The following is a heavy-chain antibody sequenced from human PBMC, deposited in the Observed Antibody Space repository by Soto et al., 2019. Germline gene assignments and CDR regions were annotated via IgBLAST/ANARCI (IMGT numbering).Heavy chain of an antibody. J-gene: IGHJ4*02. CDR1: GFTFRSYE. V-gene: IGHV3-48*03. CDR2: ISSRATGI. D-gene: IGHD5-12*01. CDR3: ARPRAFDGYDGGYFFDF. Sequence: PGESLKISCAASGFTFRSYEMNWVRQAPGKGLEWVSYISSRATGIFYAGSVKGRFTISRDDANNSLYLQMNSLRAEDTAVYYCARPRAFDGYDGGYFFDFWGQGTLVTVSS.